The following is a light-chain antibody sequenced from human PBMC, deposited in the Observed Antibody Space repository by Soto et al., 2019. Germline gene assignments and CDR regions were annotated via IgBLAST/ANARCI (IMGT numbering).Light chain of an antibody. CDR2: AAS. CDR3: QQTYATPPM. Sequence: DIQMTQSPSSLSASVGDRVILTCRASQTIRTSLNWYQQKPGKAPKLLIYAASTLHSGVPSRFSGSGSGTDFTLSVSNLQPEDFATYFCQQTYATPPMFGQGTKVDIK. CDR1: QTIRTS. V-gene: IGKV1-39*01. J-gene: IGKJ1*01.